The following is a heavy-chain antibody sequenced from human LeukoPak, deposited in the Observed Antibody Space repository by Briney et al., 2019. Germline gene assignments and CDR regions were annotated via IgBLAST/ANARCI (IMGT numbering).Heavy chain of an antibody. CDR1: GGSISSSSYY. Sequence: SETLSLTCTVSGGSISSSSYYWGWIRQPPGKGLEWIGSIYYSGSTYYNPSLKSRVTISGDTSKNQFSLKLSSVTAADTAVYYCARQTVTPDDAFDIWGQGTMVTVSS. CDR3: ARQTVTPDDAFDI. D-gene: IGHD1-14*01. J-gene: IGHJ3*02. V-gene: IGHV4-39*01. CDR2: IYYSGST.